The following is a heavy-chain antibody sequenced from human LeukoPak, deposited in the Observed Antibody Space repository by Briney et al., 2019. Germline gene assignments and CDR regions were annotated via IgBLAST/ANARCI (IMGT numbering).Heavy chain of an antibody. CDR2: IYYSGST. CDR3: ARVRAAVDY. Sequence: SETLSLTCTVSGGSISSYYWSWIRQPPGKGLEWIGYIYYSGSTNYNPSLKSRVTISVDTSKNQFSLKLSSVTAADTAVYYRARVRAAVDYWGQGTLVTVSS. J-gene: IGHJ4*02. V-gene: IGHV4-59*01. D-gene: IGHD6-13*01. CDR1: GGSISSYY.